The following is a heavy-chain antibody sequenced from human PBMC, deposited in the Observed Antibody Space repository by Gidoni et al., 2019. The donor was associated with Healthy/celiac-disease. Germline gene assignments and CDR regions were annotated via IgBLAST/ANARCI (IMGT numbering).Heavy chain of an antibody. V-gene: IGHV1-69*02. CDR1: GGTFSSYT. D-gene: IGHD6-13*01. Sequence: QVQLVQSGAEVKKPGSSVKVSCQASGGTFSSYTISWVRQAPGQGLEWMGRIIPILGIANYAQKFQGRVTITADKSTSTAYMELSSLRSEDTAVYYCARGLGNNWFDPWGQGTLVTVTS. J-gene: IGHJ5*02. CDR2: IIPILGIA. CDR3: ARGLGNNWFDP.